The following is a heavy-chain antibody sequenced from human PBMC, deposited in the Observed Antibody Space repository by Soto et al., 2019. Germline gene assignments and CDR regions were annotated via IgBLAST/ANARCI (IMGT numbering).Heavy chain of an antibody. CDR1: GGSISSSNW. Sequence: QVQLQESGPGLVKPSGTLSLTCAVSGGSISSSNWWSWVRQPPGKGLEWIGEIYHSGSTNYNPALKSRVAISVDKSKNQFSLKLGSVTAADTAVYYCASGEAPGINWGGWYFDLWGRGTLVTVSS. V-gene: IGHV4-4*02. CDR3: ASGEAPGINWGGWYFDL. D-gene: IGHD7-27*01. CDR2: IYHSGST. J-gene: IGHJ2*01.